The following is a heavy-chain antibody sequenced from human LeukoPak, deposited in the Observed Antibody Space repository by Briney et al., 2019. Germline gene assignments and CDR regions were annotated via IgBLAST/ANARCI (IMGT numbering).Heavy chain of an antibody. J-gene: IGHJ4*02. CDR3: TKEWTYGYFDF. V-gene: IGHV3-15*01. CDR2: IKSKTDGGTT. Sequence: GGSLRLSCAASGFSFTNAWMSWVRQAPGKGLQWVGRIKSKTDGGTTDYAAPVKGRFTISRDDSKNTLYLQMNSLETEDTAVYYCTKEWTYGYFDFWGQGTLVTVSS. D-gene: IGHD2-8*01. CDR1: GFSFTNAW.